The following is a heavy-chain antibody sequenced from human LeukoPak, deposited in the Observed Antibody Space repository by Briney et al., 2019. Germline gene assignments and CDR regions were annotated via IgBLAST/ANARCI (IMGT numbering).Heavy chain of an antibody. J-gene: IGHJ4*02. V-gene: IGHV1-18*01. D-gene: IGHD3-10*01. CDR3: ARDFLRIYGSGSPYDY. Sequence: GASVKVSCKASGYSFTTYTITWVRQAPGQGLEWMGWISAYNGNTNYAQKLQGRVTMTTDTSTSTAYMELRSLRSDDTAVYYCARDFLRIYGSGSPYDYWGQGTLVTVSS. CDR1: GYSFTTYT. CDR2: ISAYNGNT.